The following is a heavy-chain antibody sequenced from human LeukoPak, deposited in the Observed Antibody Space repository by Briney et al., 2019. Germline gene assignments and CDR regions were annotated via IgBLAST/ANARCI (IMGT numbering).Heavy chain of an antibody. J-gene: IGHJ4*02. Sequence: ASVKVSCKASGYTFTSYYIHWVRQAPGQGLEWMGVINPSGTSTNYAQKFQGRVTMTRDTSISTAYMELSRLRSDDTAVYYCARGTTRNVVVVAATKYYFDYWGQGTLVTVSS. V-gene: IGHV1-46*01. D-gene: IGHD2-15*01. CDR3: ARGTTRNVVVVAATKYYFDY. CDR1: GYTFTSYY. CDR2: INPSGTST.